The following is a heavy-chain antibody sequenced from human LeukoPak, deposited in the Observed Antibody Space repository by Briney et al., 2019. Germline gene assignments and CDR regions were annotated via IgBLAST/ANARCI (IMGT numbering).Heavy chain of an antibody. CDR3: ARGDYDFYGQGY. CDR2: IIPIFGTA. CDR1: GGTFSSYA. V-gene: IGHV1-69*05. J-gene: IGHJ4*02. Sequence: SVKGSCKAPGGTFSSYAISWVRQAAGQGLEWMGRIIPIFGTANYAQKFQGRVTITTDESTSTAYMELSSLRSEDTAVYYCARGDYDFYGQGYWGQGTLVTVSS. D-gene: IGHD3-3*01.